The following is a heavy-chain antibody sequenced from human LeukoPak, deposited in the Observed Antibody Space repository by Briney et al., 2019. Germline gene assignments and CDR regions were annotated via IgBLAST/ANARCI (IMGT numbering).Heavy chain of an antibody. CDR1: GFTFSSYA. CDR2: ISGSGDNT. Sequence: PGGSLRLSCAASGFTFSSYAMSWVRQAPGKGLAWVSGISGSGDNTYYADSVKGRFTISRDNSKNTLYVQVNSLGTEDTAAYYCAKGSYYDSSGSFYFDYWGQGTLVTVSS. J-gene: IGHJ4*02. V-gene: IGHV3-23*01. D-gene: IGHD3-22*01. CDR3: AKGSYYDSSGSFYFDY.